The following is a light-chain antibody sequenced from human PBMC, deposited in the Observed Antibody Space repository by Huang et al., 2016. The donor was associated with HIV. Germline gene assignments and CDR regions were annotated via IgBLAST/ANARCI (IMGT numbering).Light chain of an antibody. J-gene: IGKJ5*01. CDR3: QQRFSTTIT. V-gene: IGKV1-39*01. Sequence: DIQMTQSPPSLSASVGDSVTIACRARQNVNTYLNWYQQKPGQAPRLLIFAASRWRSGVPSRFSGSGSGTEFTLTISSLQLEDFATYYCQQRFSTTITFGQGTRLDIK. CDR2: AAS. CDR1: QNVNTY.